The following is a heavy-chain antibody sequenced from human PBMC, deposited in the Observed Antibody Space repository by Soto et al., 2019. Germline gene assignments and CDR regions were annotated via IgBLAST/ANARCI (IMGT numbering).Heavy chain of an antibody. CDR2: IYYSGST. Sequence: PSETLSLTCTVSGGSVSSYYWSWIRQPPGKRLEWIGYIYYSGSTNYNPSLKSRVTISVDTSKNQFSLKLSSVTAADTAVYYCARVKLGYHDFWSGYYFVDPSGQGTLVTVSS. CDR3: ARVKLGYHDFWSGYYFVDP. V-gene: IGHV4-59*02. D-gene: IGHD3-3*01. J-gene: IGHJ5*02. CDR1: GGSVSSYY.